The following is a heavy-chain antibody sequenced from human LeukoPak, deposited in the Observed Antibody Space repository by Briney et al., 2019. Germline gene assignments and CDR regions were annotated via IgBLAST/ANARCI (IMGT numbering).Heavy chain of an antibody. CDR1: GYTFTSYD. V-gene: IGHV1-8*03. CDR2: MNPNSGST. D-gene: IGHD5-12*01. J-gene: IGHJ4*02. CDR3: ARGRSTGYPYYFEY. Sequence: ASVKVSCKASGYTFTSYDINWVRQTTGQGLEWMGWMNPNSGSTGYAQKFQGRVTVTRNTSISTASMELSGLRSEDTAVYYCARGRSTGYPYYFEYWGQGTLVTVSS.